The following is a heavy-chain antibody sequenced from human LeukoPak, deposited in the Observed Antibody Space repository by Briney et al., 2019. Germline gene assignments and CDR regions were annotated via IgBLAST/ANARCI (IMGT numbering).Heavy chain of an antibody. CDR2: ISGGSTYI. CDR3: ARGGRLLDA. V-gene: IGHV3-21*01. CDR1: GFTFKSYS. J-gene: IGHJ5*02. Sequence: PGGSLRLSCAASGFTFKSYSMNWVRQAPGKGLEWVSSISGGSTYIYHADSLKGRFTISRDNAKDSLYLQMNSLRAEDTAVYYCARGGRLLDAWDQGTLVTVSS. D-gene: IGHD5-12*01.